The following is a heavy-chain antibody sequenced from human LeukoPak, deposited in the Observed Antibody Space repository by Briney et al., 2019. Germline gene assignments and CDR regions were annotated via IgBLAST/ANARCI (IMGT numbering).Heavy chain of an antibody. CDR3: AKPPEVGATVAYFDY. J-gene: IGHJ4*02. V-gene: IGHV3-30*18. CDR1: GFTFSGYG. D-gene: IGHD1-26*01. CDR2: ISFDGSNQ. Sequence: PAGSLRLSCAASGFTFSGYGMHWVRQAPCQGLEWVALISFDGSNQYYADSVKGRFTISRDNSKNTLYLQMSSLRAEDTAVYYCAKPPEVGATVAYFDYWGQGTLVTVSS.